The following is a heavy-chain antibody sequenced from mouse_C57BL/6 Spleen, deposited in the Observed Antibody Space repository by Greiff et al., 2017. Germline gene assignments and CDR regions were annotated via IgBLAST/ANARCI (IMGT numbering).Heavy chain of an antibody. V-gene: IGHV1-64*01. Sequence: QVQLQQPGAELVKPGASVKLSCKASGYTFTSYWMHWVKQRPGQGLEWIGMIHPNSGSTNYNEKFKSKATLTVDKSSSTAYMQLSSLTSEDSAVYYCTRAEGTYYSNYYFDYWGQGTTLTVSS. CDR2: IHPNSGST. CDR1: GYTFTSYW. D-gene: IGHD2-5*01. J-gene: IGHJ2*01. CDR3: TRAEGTYYSNYYFDY.